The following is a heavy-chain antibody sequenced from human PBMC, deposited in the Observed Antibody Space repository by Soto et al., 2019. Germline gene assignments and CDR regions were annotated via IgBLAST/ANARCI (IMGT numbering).Heavy chain of an antibody. V-gene: IGHV3-23*01. J-gene: IGHJ4*02. CDR3: AKSGRYSGFDFPFGY. D-gene: IGHD5-12*01. CDR1: GFTVTSYG. CDR2: ISSSGGRT. Sequence: GGSLRLSCAASGFTVTSYGMSWVRQAPGKGLEWVSGISSSGGRTDYADSVQGRFSISRDSSKNTLYLQMNSLRVEDTAVYYCAKSGRYSGFDFPFGYWGQGTQVTVSS.